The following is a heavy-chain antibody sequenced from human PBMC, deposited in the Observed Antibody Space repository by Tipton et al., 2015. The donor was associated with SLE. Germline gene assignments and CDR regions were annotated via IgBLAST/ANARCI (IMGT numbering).Heavy chain of an antibody. J-gene: IGHJ3*01. CDR2: ISSSSSYI. Sequence: SLRLSCAASGFTFSNYNMNWVRQAPGKGLEWVSSISSSSSYIYYADSVKGRFTISRDNAKNSLYLQMNSLRAEDTAVYYCAREDYCSGGPFYWQMKDAFDLWGQGTVVTVSS. CDR1: GFTFSNYN. V-gene: IGHV3-21*01. CDR3: AREDYCSGGPFYWQMKDAFDL. D-gene: IGHD2-15*01.